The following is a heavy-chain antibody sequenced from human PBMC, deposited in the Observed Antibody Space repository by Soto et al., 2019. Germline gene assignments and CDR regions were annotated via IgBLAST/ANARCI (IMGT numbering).Heavy chain of an antibody. CDR2: IYSGGST. CDR1: GFTVSSNY. J-gene: IGHJ3*02. D-gene: IGHD3-9*01. Sequence: LRLSCAASGFTVSSNYMSWVRQAPGKGLEWVSVIYSGGSTYYADSVKGRFTISRDNSKNTLYLQMNSLRAEDTAVYYCARDRNYDILTGYYEGSASDIWGQGTMVT. CDR3: ARDRNYDILTGYYEGSASDI. V-gene: IGHV3-66*01.